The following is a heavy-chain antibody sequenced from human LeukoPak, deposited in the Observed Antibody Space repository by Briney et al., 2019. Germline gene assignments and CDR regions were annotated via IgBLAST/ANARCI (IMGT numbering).Heavy chain of an antibody. J-gene: IGHJ4*02. Sequence: GESLKISCKGSGYSFTSYWIDWVRQAPGKGLEWVSAISGSGGSTYYADSVKGRFTISRDNSKNTLYLQMNSLRAEDTAVYYCAKGAHTYYYDSSGDYWGQGTLVTVSS. CDR3: AKGAHTYYYDSSGDY. D-gene: IGHD3-22*01. CDR2: ISGSGGST. CDR1: GYSFTSYW. V-gene: IGHV3-23*01.